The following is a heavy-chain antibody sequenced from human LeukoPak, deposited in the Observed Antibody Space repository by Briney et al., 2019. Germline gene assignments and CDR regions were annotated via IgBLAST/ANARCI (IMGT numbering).Heavy chain of an antibody. D-gene: IGHD2-8*02. Sequence: ASVKVSCKASGYTFTSYYMHWVRQAPGQGLEWMGIINPSGGSTSYAQKFQGRVTMTRDTSTSTVYMELSSLRSEDTAVYYCANRWGTQVLGNNIDIWGQGTLVTVSS. CDR2: INPSGGST. CDR3: ANRWGTQVLGNNIDI. J-gene: IGHJ3*02. CDR1: GYTFTSYY. V-gene: IGHV1-46*01.